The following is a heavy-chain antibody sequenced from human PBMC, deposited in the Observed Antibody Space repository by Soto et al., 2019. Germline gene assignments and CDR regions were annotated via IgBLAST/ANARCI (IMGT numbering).Heavy chain of an antibody. Sequence: SVKGSCKASGYTFTSDYMRWLLQTTGQGLEWMGIINPSGGSTSYAQKFQGRVTMTRDTSTSTVYMELSSLRSEDTAVYYCARGPRGVVVVAADQTTIFIDYWGQGTLVTVSS. CDR2: INPSGGST. D-gene: IGHD2-15*01. J-gene: IGHJ4*02. CDR3: ARGPRGVVVVAADQTTIFIDY. V-gene: IGHV1-46*03. CDR1: GYTFTSDY.